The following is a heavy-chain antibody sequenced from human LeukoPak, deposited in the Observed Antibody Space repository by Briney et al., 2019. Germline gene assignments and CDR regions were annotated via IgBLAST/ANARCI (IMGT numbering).Heavy chain of an antibody. CDR2: ISGSGGST. CDR1: GFTFSSYA. CDR3: ASLYSNYGDY. V-gene: IGHV3-23*01. D-gene: IGHD4-11*01. Sequence: GGSLRLSCAAAGFTFSSYAMSWVRQAPGKGLEWVSAISGSGGSTNYADPVKGRFTISRDNSKTTLYLQMNSLRAEDTAVYSCASLYSNYGDYWGQGTLVTVSS. J-gene: IGHJ4*02.